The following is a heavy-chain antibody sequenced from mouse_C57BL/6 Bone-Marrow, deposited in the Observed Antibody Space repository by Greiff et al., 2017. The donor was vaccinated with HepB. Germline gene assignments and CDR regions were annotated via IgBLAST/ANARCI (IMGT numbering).Heavy chain of an antibody. D-gene: IGHD1-1*01. CDR1: GYSFTDYN. CDR2: INPNYGTT. V-gene: IGHV1-39*01. Sequence: EVKLQESGPELVKPGASVKISCKASGYSFTDYNMNWVKQSNGKSLEWIGVINPNYGTTSYNQKFKGKATLTVDQSSSTAYMQLNSLTSEDSAVYYCARRGVLLRYQGMDYWGQGTSVTVSS. CDR3: ARRGVLLRYQGMDY. J-gene: IGHJ4*01.